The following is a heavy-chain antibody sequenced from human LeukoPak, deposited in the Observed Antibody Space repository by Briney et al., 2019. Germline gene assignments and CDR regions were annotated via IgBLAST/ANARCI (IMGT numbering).Heavy chain of an antibody. J-gene: IGHJ4*02. D-gene: IGHD6-19*01. CDR3: ARGVRGWYDHTTDY. CDR1: GGTFSSYA. V-gene: IGHV1-69*04. CDR2: IIPILGIA. Sequence: SVKVSCKATGGTFSSYAISWVRQAPGQGLEWMGRIIPILGIANYAQKLQGRVTITADKSTSTAYMELSSLRSEDTAVYYCARGVRGWYDHTTDYWGQGALVTVSS.